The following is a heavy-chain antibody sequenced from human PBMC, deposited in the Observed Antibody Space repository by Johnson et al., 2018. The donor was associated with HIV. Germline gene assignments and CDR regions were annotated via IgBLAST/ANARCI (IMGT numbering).Heavy chain of an antibody. Sequence: VQLVESGGGVVQPGRSLRLSCAASGFTFSDHAMHWVRQAPGKGLEWVSGISWNSGNIAYGDSVKGRFTIARDNDKNSLDLQMNSLRAEDTALYYCAKDGDLTGTDAFDIWGQGTMVTVSS. CDR3: AKDGDLTGTDAFDI. D-gene: IGHD1/OR15-1a*01. CDR2: ISWNSGNI. J-gene: IGHJ3*02. V-gene: IGHV3-9*01. CDR1: GFTFSDHA.